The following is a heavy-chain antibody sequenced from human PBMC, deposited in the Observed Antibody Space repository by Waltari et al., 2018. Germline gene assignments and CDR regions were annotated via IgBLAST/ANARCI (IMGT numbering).Heavy chain of an antibody. D-gene: IGHD6-6*01. V-gene: IGHV4-30-2*01. J-gene: IGHJ3*02. Sequence: QVQLQESGPGLVNPSQTLSLPSPFSGGAISRGSYFWTWIRQHPGKGLEWIGYIYHSGSPYKNPSLKSRVTISVERSKNQFSLKLSSVTAADTAVYYCAREGGTSSSSFDIWGQGTMVTVSS. CDR3: AREGGTSSSSFDI. CDR2: IYHSGSP. CDR1: GGAISRGSYF.